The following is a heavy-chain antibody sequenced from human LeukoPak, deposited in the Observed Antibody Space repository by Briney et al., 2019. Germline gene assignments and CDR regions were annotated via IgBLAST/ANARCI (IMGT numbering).Heavy chain of an antibody. Sequence: SETLSLTCAVYGGSFSGYYWSWIRQPPGKGLEWIGEINHSGSTNYNPSLKSRVTISVDTSKNQFSLKLSSVTAADTAVYYCARARRDYYGSGSYRYYGMDVWGKGTTVTVPS. CDR3: ARARRDYYGSGSYRYYGMDV. D-gene: IGHD3-10*01. CDR1: GGSFSGYY. V-gene: IGHV4-34*01. J-gene: IGHJ6*04. CDR2: INHSGST.